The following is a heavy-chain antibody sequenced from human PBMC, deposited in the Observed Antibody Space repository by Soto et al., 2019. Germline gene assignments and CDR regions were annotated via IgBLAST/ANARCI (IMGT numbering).Heavy chain of an antibody. CDR2: ISAYNGNT. V-gene: IGHV1-18*01. J-gene: IGHJ5*02. CDR3: ARDSPFRCSSTSCPHRANWFDP. CDR1: GYTFTSYG. Sequence: QVRLVQSGAEVKKPGASVKVSCKASGYTFTSYGISWVRQAPGQGLEWMGWISAYNGNTNYAQKLQGRVTMTTDTSTSTAYMELRSLRSDDTAVYYCARDSPFRCSSTSCPHRANWFDPWGQGTLVTVSS. D-gene: IGHD2-2*01.